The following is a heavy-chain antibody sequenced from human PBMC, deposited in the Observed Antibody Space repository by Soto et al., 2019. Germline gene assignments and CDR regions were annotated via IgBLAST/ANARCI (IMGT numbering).Heavy chain of an antibody. V-gene: IGHV1-18*01. J-gene: IGHJ4*02. CDR3: ARDLGGSYYAPVDY. CDR2: ISAYNGNT. Sequence: QVQLVQSGAEVKKPGASVKVSCKASGYTFTSYGISWVRQAPGQGLEWMGWISAYNGNTKYAQKFQGRVTMTTDTSRSKAYMELRRLRSDDTAVYYCARDLGGSYYAPVDYWGQGTLVTVSS. D-gene: IGHD1-26*01. CDR1: GYTFTSYG.